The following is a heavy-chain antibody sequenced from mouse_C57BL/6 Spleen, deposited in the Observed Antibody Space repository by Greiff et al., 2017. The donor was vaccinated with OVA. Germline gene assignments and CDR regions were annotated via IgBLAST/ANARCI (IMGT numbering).Heavy chain of an antibody. V-gene: IGHV1-15*01. Sequence: VKLMESGAELVRPGASVTLSCKASGYTFTDYEMHWVKQTPVHGLEWIGAIDPETGGTAYNQKFKGKAILTADKSSSTAYMELRSLTSEDSAVYYCTRNYGSSRAMDYWGQGTSVTVSS. CDR3: TRNYGSSRAMDY. D-gene: IGHD1-1*01. CDR1: GYTFTDYE. J-gene: IGHJ4*01. CDR2: IDPETGGT.